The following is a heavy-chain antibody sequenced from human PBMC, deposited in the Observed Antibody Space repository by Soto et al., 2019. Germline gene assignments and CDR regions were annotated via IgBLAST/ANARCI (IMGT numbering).Heavy chain of an antibody. V-gene: IGHV3-30-3*01. D-gene: IGHD1-26*01. CDR3: ARDRGWELGPGDY. J-gene: IGHJ4*02. Sequence: GGSLRLSCAASGFTFSNYAVHWVRQAPGKGLEWVAVISYDGGNKYYADSVKGRFTISRDNSNDTLYLQMNSLRAEDKAVYYCARDRGWELGPGDYWGQGTLVTVSS. CDR1: GFTFSNYA. CDR2: ISYDGGNK.